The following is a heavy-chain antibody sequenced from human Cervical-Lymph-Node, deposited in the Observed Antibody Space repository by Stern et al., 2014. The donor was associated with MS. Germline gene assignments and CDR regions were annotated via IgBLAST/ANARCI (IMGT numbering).Heavy chain of an antibody. CDR1: GGSISSSNW. Sequence: QVQLQESGPGLVKPSGTLSLTCAVSGGSISSSNWWSWVRQPPGKGLEWIGEIYHSGSTNYNPSLKSRVTISVDKSKNQFPLKLSSVTAADTAVYYCARGGAIAAAGTASRGLFDPWGQGTLVTVSS. V-gene: IGHV4-4*02. J-gene: IGHJ5*02. D-gene: IGHD6-13*01. CDR3: ARGGAIAAAGTASRGLFDP. CDR2: IYHSGST.